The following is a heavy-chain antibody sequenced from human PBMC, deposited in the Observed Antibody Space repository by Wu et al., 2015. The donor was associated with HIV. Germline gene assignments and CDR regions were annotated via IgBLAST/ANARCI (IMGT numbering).Heavy chain of an antibody. J-gene: IGHJ6*02. CDR2: IIPMFDTA. CDR1: GGTFSSYA. V-gene: IGHV1-69*05. Sequence: QVQLVQSGAEVKKPGSSVKVSCKASGGTFSSYAISWVRQAPGQGLEWMGGIIPMFDTANYAQKFQGRVTITTDESTSTAYMELSSLRSEDTAVYYCAGGWLQLRTGKGREYYYYGMDVVGPKGTT. D-gene: IGHD5-24*01. CDR3: AGGWLQLRTGKGREYYYYGMDV.